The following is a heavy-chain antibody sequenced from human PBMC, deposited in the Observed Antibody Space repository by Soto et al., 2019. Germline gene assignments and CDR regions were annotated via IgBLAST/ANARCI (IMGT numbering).Heavy chain of an antibody. J-gene: IGHJ4*02. CDR2: ISGSGGST. CDR1: GFTFSSYA. V-gene: IGHV3-23*01. CDR3: AMTLYRSGSYFEYYFDY. D-gene: IGHD3-10*01. Sequence: EVQLLESGGGLVQPGGSLRLSCAASGFTFSSYAMSWVRQAPGKGLEWVSAISGSGGSTYYADSVKGRFTISRVNSKNTPYLQMNSLRAEDTAVYYCAMTLYRSGSYFEYYFDYWGQGTLLTVSS.